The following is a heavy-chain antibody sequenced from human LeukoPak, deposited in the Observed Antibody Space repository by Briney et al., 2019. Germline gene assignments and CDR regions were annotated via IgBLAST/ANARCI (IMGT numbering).Heavy chain of an antibody. CDR3: TTYSVSSPYYFDY. J-gene: IGHJ4*02. Sequence: GGSLRLSCAASGFSFTNAWMTWVRQAPGKGLEWVGRIKNKADGGTTDYAVPVKGRFTISRDDSEDTLFLLMNSLKTEDTAVYYCTTYSVSSPYYFDYWGQGTLVAVSS. CDR2: IKNKADGGTT. CDR1: GFSFTNAW. V-gene: IGHV3-15*01. D-gene: IGHD6-13*01.